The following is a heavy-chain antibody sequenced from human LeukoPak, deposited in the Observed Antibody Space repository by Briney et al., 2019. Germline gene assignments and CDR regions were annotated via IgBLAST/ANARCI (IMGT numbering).Heavy chain of an antibody. J-gene: IGHJ5*02. Sequence: ASVKLSCKAFGYTFTGYWMHWVRQAPGQGPEWMGVISPSGGSTIYAQKFKGRVTLTRDMSTSTDYLELSSLRSEATAVYYCARDNSVRDEAWWFNPWGQGTLVTVSS. V-gene: IGHV1-46*01. CDR2: ISPSGGST. D-gene: IGHD5-24*01. CDR1: GYTFTGYW. CDR3: ARDNSVRDEAWWFNP.